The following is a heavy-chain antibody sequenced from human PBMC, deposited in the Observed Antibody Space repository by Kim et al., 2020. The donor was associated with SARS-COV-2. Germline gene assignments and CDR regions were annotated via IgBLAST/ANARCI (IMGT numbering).Heavy chain of an antibody. Sequence: GGSLRLSCAASGFTVSSNYMSWVRQAPGKGLEWVSVIYRGGSTYYADPVKGRFTISRDNSKNPLYLQMNSLRAGDTAVYYCAREPVTFGGVTGFDPWGQGTLVTVSS. D-gene: IGHD3-16*01. CDR2: IYRGGST. CDR3: AREPVTFGGVTGFDP. J-gene: IGHJ5*02. V-gene: IGHV3-66*01. CDR1: GFTVSSNY.